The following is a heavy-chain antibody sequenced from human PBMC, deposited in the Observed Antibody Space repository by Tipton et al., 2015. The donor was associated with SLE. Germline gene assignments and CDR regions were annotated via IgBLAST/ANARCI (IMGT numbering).Heavy chain of an antibody. Sequence: TLSLTCSVSGASISSGAIYWSWFRQPPGKGLEWIGSIYYSGSTYYNPSLKSRVTISVDTSKNQFSLKLSSVTAADTAVYYCARAGGGDSNWFDPWGQGTLVTVSS. CDR3: ARAGGGDSNWFDP. CDR2: IYYSGST. CDR1: GASISSGAIY. D-gene: IGHD2-21*01. J-gene: IGHJ5*02. V-gene: IGHV4-39*07.